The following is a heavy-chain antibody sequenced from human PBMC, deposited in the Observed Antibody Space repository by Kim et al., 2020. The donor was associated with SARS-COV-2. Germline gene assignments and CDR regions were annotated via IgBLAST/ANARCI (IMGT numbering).Heavy chain of an antibody. D-gene: IGHD3-3*01. Sequence: GGSLRLSCAASDFTFSGSAMHWVRQASGKGLEWVGLIRSKTNNYATEYAAAVKGRFTISRDDSKNTAYLQMNSLKTEDTAVYYCTTPSPNYDFWSGYLNYWGQGTLVTVSS. CDR3: TTPSPNYDFWSGYLNY. J-gene: IGHJ4*02. CDR1: DFTFSGSA. V-gene: IGHV3-73*01. CDR2: IRSKTNNYAT.